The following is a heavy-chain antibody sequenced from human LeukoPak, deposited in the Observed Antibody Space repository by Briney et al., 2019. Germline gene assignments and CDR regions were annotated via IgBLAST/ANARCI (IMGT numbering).Heavy chain of an antibody. J-gene: IGHJ4*02. CDR1: GFTFSSYG. V-gene: IGHV3-33*01. CDR3: ARGGGGGCYDSSGYQPLTEDFDY. CDR2: IWYDGSNK. Sequence: GGSLRLSCAAPGFTFSSYGMHWVRQAPGKGLEWEPFIWYDGSNKYYADSVKGRFTNTRENSKNTLYLQMKSPRAEGKAVYYCARGGGGGCYDSSGYQPLTEDFDYWGQGTLVTVSS. D-gene: IGHD3-22*01.